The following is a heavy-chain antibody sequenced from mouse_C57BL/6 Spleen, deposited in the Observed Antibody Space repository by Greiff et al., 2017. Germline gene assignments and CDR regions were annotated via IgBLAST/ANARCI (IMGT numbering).Heavy chain of an antibody. D-gene: IGHD1-1*01. CDR1: GFTFSSYA. CDR2: ISDGGSYT. V-gene: IGHV5-4*03. J-gene: IGHJ1*03. CDR3: ARGDGSSYDYWYFDV. Sequence: EVKVEESGGGLVKPGGSLKLSCAASGFTFSSYAMSWVRQTPEKRLEWVATISDGGSYTYYPDNVKGRFTISRDNAKNNLYLQMGHLKSEDTAMYYCARGDGSSYDYWYFDVWGTGTTVTVSS.